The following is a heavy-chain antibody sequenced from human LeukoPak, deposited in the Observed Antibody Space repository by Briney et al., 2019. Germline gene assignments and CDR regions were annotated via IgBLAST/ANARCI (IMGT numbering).Heavy chain of an antibody. CDR3: ASDYGDFDDAFDI. J-gene: IGHJ3*02. Sequence: SETLSLTCAVYGGSFSGYYWSWIRQPPGKGLEWIGEINHSGSTNYTPSLKSRVTISVGTSKNQFSLKLSSVTAAATAVYYCASDYGDFDDAFDIWGQGTMVTVSS. D-gene: IGHD4-17*01. CDR2: INHSGST. CDR1: GGSFSGYY. V-gene: IGHV4-34*01.